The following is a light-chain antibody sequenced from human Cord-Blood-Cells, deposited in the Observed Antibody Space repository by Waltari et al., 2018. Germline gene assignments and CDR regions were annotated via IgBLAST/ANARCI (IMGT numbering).Light chain of an antibody. J-gene: IGKJ2*02. V-gene: IGKV3-15*01. Sequence: EIVMTQSPATLSVSPGARATLSCRASQSVSSNLAWSQQKPGQAPRLLIYGASTRATGIPARFSGSGSGTEFTLTISSLQSEDFAVYYCQQYNNWPRGTFGQGTKLEIK. CDR1: QSVSSN. CDR3: QQYNNWPRGT. CDR2: GAS.